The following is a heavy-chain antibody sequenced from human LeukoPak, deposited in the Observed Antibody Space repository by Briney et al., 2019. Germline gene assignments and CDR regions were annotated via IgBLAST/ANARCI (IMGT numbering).Heavy chain of an antibody. CDR2: IKQDGSEK. CDR3: ASSGGSGSYYGGDASDI. V-gene: IGHV3-7*01. D-gene: IGHD3-10*01. J-gene: IGHJ3*02. Sequence: GGSLRLSCAASGFTFSSYWMSWVRQAPGKGLEWVANIKQDGSEKYYVDSVKGRFTISRDNAKNSLYLQMNSLRAEDTAVYYCASSGGSGSYYGGDASDIWGQGTMVTVSS. CDR1: GFTFSSYW.